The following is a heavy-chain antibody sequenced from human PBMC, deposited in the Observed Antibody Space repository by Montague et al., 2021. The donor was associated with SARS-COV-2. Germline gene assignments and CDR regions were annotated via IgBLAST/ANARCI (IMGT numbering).Heavy chain of an antibody. J-gene: IGHJ5*02. Sequence: SETLSLTCTVSGGSISSSSYYWGWIRQPPGKGLEWFGSIYYSGSTYYXXXLKSRVTISVDTSKNQFSLKLSSVTAADTAVYYCARQGDQLLLEYWFDPWGQGTLVTVSS. V-gene: IGHV4-39*01. CDR3: ARQGDQLLLEYWFDP. CDR2: IYYSGST. CDR1: GGSISSSSYY. D-gene: IGHD2-2*01.